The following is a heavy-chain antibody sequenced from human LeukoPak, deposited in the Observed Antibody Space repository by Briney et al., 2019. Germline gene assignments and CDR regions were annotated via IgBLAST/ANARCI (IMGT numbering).Heavy chain of an antibody. CDR1: GGSISRYY. V-gene: IGHV4-59*08. D-gene: IGHD5/OR15-5a*01. CDR2: IYYSGSI. Sequence: SETLSLTCTVSGGSISRYYWNWIRLPPGKGLGWIGYIYYSGSINYNPSLKSRVTISVDTSKNQVFLELSSVAAADTGVYYCARSVRGPSTIASSRFDPWGQGTQVTVSS. J-gene: IGHJ5*02. CDR3: ARSVRGPSTIASSRFDP.